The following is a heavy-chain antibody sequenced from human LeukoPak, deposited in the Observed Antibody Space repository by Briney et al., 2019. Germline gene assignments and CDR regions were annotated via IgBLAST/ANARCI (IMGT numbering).Heavy chain of an antibody. CDR1: GGSFSGYY. Sequence: SETLSLTCAVYGGSFSGYYWSWIRQPPGKGLEWIGEINHSGSTNYNPSLKSRVTISVDTSKNQFSLKLSAVAAADTPVYYCAGGDTAMFTWGQATLVTVSS. CDR2: INHSGST. CDR3: AGGDTAMFT. V-gene: IGHV4-34*01. D-gene: IGHD5-18*01. J-gene: IGHJ4*02.